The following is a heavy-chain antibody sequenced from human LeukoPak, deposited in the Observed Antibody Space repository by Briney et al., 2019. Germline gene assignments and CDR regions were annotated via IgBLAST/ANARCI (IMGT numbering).Heavy chain of an antibody. Sequence: ASVKVSCKASGYTFTGYYMHWVRQAPGQGLEWMGWINPNSGGTNYAQKFQGRVTMTRDTSISTAYLQWSSLKASDTAMYYCARLRSSHDYGDYVDGGVGAFDIWGQGTMVTVSS. J-gene: IGHJ3*02. CDR2: INPNSGGT. CDR3: ARLRSSHDYGDYVDGGVGAFDI. V-gene: IGHV1-2*02. D-gene: IGHD4-17*01. CDR1: GYTFTGYY.